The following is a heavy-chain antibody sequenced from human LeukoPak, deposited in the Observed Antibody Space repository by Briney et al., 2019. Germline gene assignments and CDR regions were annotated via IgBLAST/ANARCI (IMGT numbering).Heavy chain of an antibody. J-gene: IGHJ5*02. CDR1: GYTLTELS. Sequence: ASVKVSCKVSGYTLTELSMHWVRQAPGKGLEWMGGFDPEDGETIYAQKFQGRVTMTEDTSTDTAYMELSSPRSEGTAVYYCATRTEGMSWFDPWGQGTLVTVSS. CDR2: FDPEDGET. V-gene: IGHV1-24*01. D-gene: IGHD3-10*01. CDR3: ATRTEGMSWFDP.